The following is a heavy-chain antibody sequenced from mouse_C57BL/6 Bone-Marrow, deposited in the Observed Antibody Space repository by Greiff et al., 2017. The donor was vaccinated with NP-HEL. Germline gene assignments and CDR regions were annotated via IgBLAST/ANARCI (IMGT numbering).Heavy chain of an antibody. J-gene: IGHJ4*01. D-gene: IGHD2-2*01. CDR1: GYSFTGYY. Sequence: VQLKESGPELVKPGASVKISCKASGYSFTGYYMNWVKQSPEKSLEWIGEINPSTGGTTYNQKFKAKATLTVDKSSSTAYMQLKSLTSEDSAVYYCARSWLPWVDYWGQGTSVTVSS. CDR2: INPSTGGT. V-gene: IGHV1-42*01. CDR3: ARSWLPWVDY.